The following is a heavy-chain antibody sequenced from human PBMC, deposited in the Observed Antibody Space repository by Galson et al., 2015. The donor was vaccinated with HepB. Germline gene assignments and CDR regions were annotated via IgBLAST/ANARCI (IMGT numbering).Heavy chain of an antibody. J-gene: IGHJ3*02. Sequence: SVKVSCKASGYTFTSYYMHWVRQAPGQGLEWMGIINPSGGSTSYAQKFQGRVTMTRDTSTSTVYMELSSLRSEDTAVYYCAREYYYDSSGYYANDAFDIWGQGTMVTVSS. V-gene: IGHV1-46*03. CDR1: GYTFTSYY. CDR3: AREYYYDSSGYYANDAFDI. D-gene: IGHD3-22*01. CDR2: INPSGGST.